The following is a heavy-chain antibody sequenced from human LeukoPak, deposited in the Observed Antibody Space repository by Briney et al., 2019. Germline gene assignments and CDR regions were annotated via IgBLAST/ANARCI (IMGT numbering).Heavy chain of an antibody. CDR1: GYTFTSYG. V-gene: IGHV1-18*01. D-gene: IGHD4-23*01. CDR2: IGANNGNT. Sequence: APVKSSGKASGYTFTSYGISWLRRAPGKGLEGMGWIGANNGNTNYAQKLQGRVTMTTDTSTSTAYMELRSLRSDDTAVYYCARDQRRGYGGNKGPIVLGYWGQGTLVTVSS. CDR3: ARDQRRGYGGNKGPIVLGY. J-gene: IGHJ4*02.